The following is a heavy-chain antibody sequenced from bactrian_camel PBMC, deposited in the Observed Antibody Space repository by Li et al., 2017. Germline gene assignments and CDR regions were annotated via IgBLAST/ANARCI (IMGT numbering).Heavy chain of an antibody. V-gene: IGHV3-3*01. J-gene: IGHJ4*01. CDR2: VYARGVRY. Sequence: QVQLVESGGGSVLAGESVRLSCVASGFTYTPHSFGWFRQVPEKEREGVAAVYARGVRYYYADSVQGRFTVSRDATNNTVYLEMNSLKAEDTAVYYCAADRLKCLGATWDGPAWNYWGQGTQVTVS. CDR1: GFTYTPHS. D-gene: IGHD4*01. CDR3: AADRLKCLGATWDGPAWNY.